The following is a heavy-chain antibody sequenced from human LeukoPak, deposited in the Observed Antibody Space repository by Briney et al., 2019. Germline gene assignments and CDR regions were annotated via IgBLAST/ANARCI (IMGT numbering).Heavy chain of an antibody. J-gene: IGHJ5*02. D-gene: IGHD6-19*01. V-gene: IGHV4-39*01. CDR2: IYYSGST. Sequence: SETLSLTCTVSSGSISSSSYYWGWIRQPPGKGLEWIGSIYYSGSTYYNPSLKSRVTISVDTSKNQFSLKLSSVTAADTAVYYCARQQGYSSGWRGPGADWFDPWGQGTLVTVSS. CDR1: SGSISSSSYY. CDR3: ARQQGYSSGWRGPGADWFDP.